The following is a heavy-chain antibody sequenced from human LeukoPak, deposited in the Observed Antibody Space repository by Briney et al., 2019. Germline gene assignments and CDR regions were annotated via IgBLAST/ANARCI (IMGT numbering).Heavy chain of an antibody. CDR2: IIPILGIA. D-gene: IGHD5-18*01. CDR3: ARADVDTAMVGAFDI. J-gene: IGHJ3*02. Sequence: ASVKVSCKASGGTFSSYTISWVRQAPGQGLEWMGRIIPILGIANYAQKFQGGVTITADKSTSTAYMELSSLRSEDTAVYYCARADVDTAMVGAFDIWGQGTMVTVSS. V-gene: IGHV1-69*02. CDR1: GGTFSSYT.